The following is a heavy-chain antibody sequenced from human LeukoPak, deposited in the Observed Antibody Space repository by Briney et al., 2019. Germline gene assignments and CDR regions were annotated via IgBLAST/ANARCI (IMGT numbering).Heavy chain of an antibody. Sequence: GGSLRLSCAASGFTFSSYWMSWVRQAPGKGLEWVANIKEDGSEKHYVDSVKGRFTISRDNAKNSLYLQMNSLRAEDTAVYYCAKQLKVVVAATRQSYYYYGMDVWGQGTTVTVSS. CDR2: IKEDGSEK. V-gene: IGHV3-7*01. J-gene: IGHJ6*02. CDR1: GFTFSSYW. D-gene: IGHD2-15*01. CDR3: AKQLKVVVAATRQSYYYYGMDV.